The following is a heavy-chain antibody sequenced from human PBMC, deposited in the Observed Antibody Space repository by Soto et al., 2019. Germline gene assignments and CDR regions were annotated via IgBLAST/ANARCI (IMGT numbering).Heavy chain of an antibody. CDR3: ATGKYQLLGYMDV. CDR2: FDPEDGET. V-gene: IGHV1-24*01. Sequence: EASVKVSCKVSGYTLSELSMHWVRQAPGKGLEWMGGFDPEDGETIYAQKFQGRVTMTEDTSTDTAYMELSSLRSEDTAVYYCATGKYQLLGYMDVWGKGTTVTVSS. J-gene: IGHJ6*03. D-gene: IGHD2-2*01. CDR1: GYTLSELS.